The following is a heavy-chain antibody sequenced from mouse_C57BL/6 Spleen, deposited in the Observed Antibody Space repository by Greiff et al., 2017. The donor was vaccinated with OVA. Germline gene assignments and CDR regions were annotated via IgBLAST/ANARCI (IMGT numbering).Heavy chain of an antibody. CDR2: IRLKSDNYAT. Sequence: EVQGVESGGGLVQPGGSMKLSCVASGFTFSNYWMNWVRQSPEKGLEWVAQIRLKSDNYATHYAESVKGRFTISRDDSKSSVYLQMNNLRAEDTGIYYCTVGTGQYYYAMDYWGQGTSVTVSS. CDR1: GFTFSNYW. D-gene: IGHD3-1*01. CDR3: TVGTGQYYYAMDY. J-gene: IGHJ4*01. V-gene: IGHV6-3*01.